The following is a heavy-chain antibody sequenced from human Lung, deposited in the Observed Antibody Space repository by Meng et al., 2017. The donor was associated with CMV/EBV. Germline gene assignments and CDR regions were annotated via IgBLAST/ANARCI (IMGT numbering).Heavy chain of an antibody. J-gene: IGHJ4*02. V-gene: IGHV3-23*01. D-gene: IGHD1-26*01. CDR2: LSSGGSST. CDR1: GFTFSDYP. CDR3: AKGRAVGATPPFDY. Sequence: GESLKISCAASGFTFSDYPMSWVRQAPGKGLEWVSSLSSGGSSTYYTDSVKGRFTISRDNSKNTVHLQMNSLRVEDTAVYYCAKGRAVGATPPFDYWGQGTLVXVSS.